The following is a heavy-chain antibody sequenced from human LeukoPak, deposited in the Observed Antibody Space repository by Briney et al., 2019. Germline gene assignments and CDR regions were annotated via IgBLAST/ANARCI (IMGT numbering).Heavy chain of an antibody. D-gene: IGHD6-19*01. CDR2: ISSNGGST. J-gene: IGHJ3*02. CDR3: ARPETQYSSGLDGFDI. CDR1: GFTFSSYW. V-gene: IGHV3-64*04. Sequence: GGSLRLSCAASGFTFSSYWMHWVRQAPGKGLEYVSAISSNGGSTYYADSVKGRFTISRDNAKNTLYLQMNSLRTEDTAVYYCARPETQYSSGLDGFDIWGQGTMVTVSS.